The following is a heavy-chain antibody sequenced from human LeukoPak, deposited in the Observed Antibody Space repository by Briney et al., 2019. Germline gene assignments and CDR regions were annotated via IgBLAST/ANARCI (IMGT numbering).Heavy chain of an antibody. CDR1: GLTVSSNY. J-gene: IGHJ4*02. D-gene: IGHD3-22*01. V-gene: IGHV3-11*04. CDR2: ITNSGSRM. Sequence: GGSLRLSCAASGLTVSSNYMSWVRQAPGKGLEWVSYITNSGSRMYYTDSVKGRFTISRDNAKKSLYLQMNSLRAEDTAVYYCTKEGGDYYDSSGYLDYWGRGTLVTVSS. CDR3: TKEGGDYYDSSGYLDY.